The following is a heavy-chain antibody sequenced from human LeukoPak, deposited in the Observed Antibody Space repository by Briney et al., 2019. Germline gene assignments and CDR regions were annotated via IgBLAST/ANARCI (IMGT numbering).Heavy chain of an antibody. CDR3: ARAQLWFRSDAFDI. V-gene: IGHV5-51*01. CDR1: GYSFTSYW. D-gene: IGHD5-18*01. J-gene: IGHJ3*02. Sequence: GESLKISCKGSGYSFTSYWVAWVRRMPGKGLEWMGIIYPGDSDTRYSPSFRGQVTISADKSISTAYLQWSSLKASDTAMYYCARAQLWFRSDAFDIWGQGTMVTVSS. CDR2: IYPGDSDT.